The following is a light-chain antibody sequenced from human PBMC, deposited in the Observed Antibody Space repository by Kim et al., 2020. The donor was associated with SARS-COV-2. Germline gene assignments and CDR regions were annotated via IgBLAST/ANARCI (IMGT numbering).Light chain of an antibody. CDR3: ATWDDSLSVV. V-gene: IGLV1-47*01. CDR2: RNS. Sequence: PEQRVTISCSGSSSNIGGHFVYWYQHLPGTAPKLLIYRNSQRPSGVPDRFSGSKSGTSASLAVSGLRSEDEADYYCATWDDSLSVVFGGGTKLTVL. CDR1: SSNIGGHF. J-gene: IGLJ2*01.